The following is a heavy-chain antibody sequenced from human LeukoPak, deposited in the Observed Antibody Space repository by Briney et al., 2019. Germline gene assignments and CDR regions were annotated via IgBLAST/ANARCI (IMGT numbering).Heavy chain of an antibody. J-gene: IGHJ4*02. V-gene: IGHV3-7*01. CDR1: GFTFNNYW. Sequence: GGSLRLSCAASGFTFNNYWMSWVRQAPGKGLEWVANIKQDGSEIHYVDPVKGRFTISRDNAKNSLFLQMNSLRAEDTAVYYCARDPGIAAAGTVGYFDYWGQGILVTVSS. CDR2: IKQDGSEI. CDR3: ARDPGIAAAGTVGYFDY. D-gene: IGHD6-13*01.